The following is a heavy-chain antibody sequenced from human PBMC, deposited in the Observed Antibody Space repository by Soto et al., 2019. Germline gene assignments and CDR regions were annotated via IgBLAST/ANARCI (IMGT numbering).Heavy chain of an antibody. Sequence: SVKVSCKASGGTFSSYAISWVRQAPGQGLEWMGGIIPIFGTANYAQKFQGRVTITADESTSTAYMELSSLRSEDTAVYYCARTYCGGDCYLTASFDYWGQGTLVTVSS. V-gene: IGHV1-69*13. CDR3: ARTYCGGDCYLTASFDY. CDR2: IIPIFGTA. CDR1: GGTFSSYA. J-gene: IGHJ4*02. D-gene: IGHD2-21*02.